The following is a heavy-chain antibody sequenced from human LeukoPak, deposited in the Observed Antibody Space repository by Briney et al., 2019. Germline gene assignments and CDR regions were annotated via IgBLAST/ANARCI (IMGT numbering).Heavy chain of an antibody. CDR2: INPNSGGT. J-gene: IGHJ4*02. Sequence: ASVKVSCKASGYTFTGYYMHWVRQAPGQGLEWMGRINPNSGGTNYAQKFQGRVTMTRDTSTSTVYMVLSSLRSEDTAVYYCARDVDNWNDVGNYYFDYWGQGTLVTVSS. CDR3: ARDVDNWNDVGNYYFDY. CDR1: GYTFTGYY. V-gene: IGHV1-2*06. D-gene: IGHD1-20*01.